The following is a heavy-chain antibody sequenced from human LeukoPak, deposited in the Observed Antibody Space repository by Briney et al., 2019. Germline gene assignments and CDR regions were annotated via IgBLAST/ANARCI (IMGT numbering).Heavy chain of an antibody. V-gene: IGHV3-30-3*01. J-gene: IGHJ4*02. CDR1: GFTFSSYA. CDR2: ISYDGSNK. D-gene: IGHD2/OR15-2a*01. Sequence: PGGSLRLSCAASGFTFSSYAMHWVRQAPGKGLEWGAGISYDGSNKYYADSVKGRFTISRDSSKNTRYLQMNSLRAEHTAVYYCAKDRFPGHGSFDYWGGGAMV. CDR3: AKDRFPGHGSFDY.